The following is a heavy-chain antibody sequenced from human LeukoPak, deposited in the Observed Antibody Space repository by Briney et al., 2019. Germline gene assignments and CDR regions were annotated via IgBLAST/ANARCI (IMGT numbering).Heavy chain of an antibody. CDR3: ASSTYYYGSGGDYFDY. CDR2: IYYSGST. Sequence: SETLSLTCTVSGGSISSHYWSWIRQPPGKGLEWIGYIYYSGSTNYNPSLKSRVTISVDTSKNQFSLKLSSVTAADTAVYYCASSTYYYGSGGDYFDYWGQGTLVTVSS. D-gene: IGHD3-10*01. CDR1: GGSISSHY. V-gene: IGHV4-59*11. J-gene: IGHJ4*02.